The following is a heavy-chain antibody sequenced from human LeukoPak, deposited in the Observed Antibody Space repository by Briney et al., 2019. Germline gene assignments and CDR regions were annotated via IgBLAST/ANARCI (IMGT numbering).Heavy chain of an antibody. Sequence: AGGSLRLSCAASGFTFSSYAMSWVRQAPVKGLEWVSAISGSGGSTYYADSVKGRFTISRDNAKNSLYLQMNSLRAEDTAVYYCARDGSYSSSWSRDAFDIWGQGTMVTVSS. CDR2: ISGSGGST. CDR1: GFTFSSYA. D-gene: IGHD6-13*01. J-gene: IGHJ3*02. V-gene: IGHV3-23*01. CDR3: ARDGSYSSSWSRDAFDI.